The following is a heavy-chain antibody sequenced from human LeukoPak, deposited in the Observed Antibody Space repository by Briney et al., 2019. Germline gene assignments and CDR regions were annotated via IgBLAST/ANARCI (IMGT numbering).Heavy chain of an antibody. CDR3: ARDHGYYGSGSYFDP. Sequence: SETLSLTCTVSGGSIRSSYYYWGWIRQPPGKGLEWIGYIYYSGSTYYNPSLKSRVTISVDTSKNQFSLKLSSVTAADTAVYYCARDHGYYGSGSYFDPWGQGTLVTVSS. CDR1: GGSIRSSYYY. D-gene: IGHD3-10*01. V-gene: IGHV4-30-4*08. J-gene: IGHJ5*02. CDR2: IYYSGST.